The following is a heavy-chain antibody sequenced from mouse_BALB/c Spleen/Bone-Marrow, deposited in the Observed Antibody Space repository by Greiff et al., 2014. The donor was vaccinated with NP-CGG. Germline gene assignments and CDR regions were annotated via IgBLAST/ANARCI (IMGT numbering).Heavy chain of an antibody. CDR1: GFNIEDSY. CDR3: ARNYGSSLDY. J-gene: IGHJ2*01. D-gene: IGHD1-1*01. V-gene: IGHV14-3*02. Sequence: EVQLVESGAEIVKPGASVKSSCTTSGFNIEDSYIYWMKQRPEQGLEWIGRIDPANGNTKYDPKFQGKAAITVDTSSATAYLQLCSLTSEDTAVYYCARNYGSSLDYWGQGTTLTVSS. CDR2: IDPANGNT.